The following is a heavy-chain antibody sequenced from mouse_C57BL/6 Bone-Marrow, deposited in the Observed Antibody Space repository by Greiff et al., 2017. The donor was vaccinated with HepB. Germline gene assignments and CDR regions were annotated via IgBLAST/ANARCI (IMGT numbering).Heavy chain of an antibody. D-gene: IGHD2-12*01. CDR2: ISDGGSYT. J-gene: IGHJ3*01. CDR1: GFTFSSYA. Sequence: EVKLQESGGGLVKPGGSLKLSCAASGFTFSSYAMSWVRQTPEKRLEWVATISDGGSYTYYPDNVKGRFTISRDNAKNNLYLQMSHLKSEDTAMYYCARRVSWFAYWGQGTLVTVSA. CDR3: ARRVSWFAY. V-gene: IGHV5-4*03.